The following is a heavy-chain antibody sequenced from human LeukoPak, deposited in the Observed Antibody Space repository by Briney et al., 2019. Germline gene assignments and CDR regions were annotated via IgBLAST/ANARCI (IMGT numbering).Heavy chain of an antibody. J-gene: IGHJ4*02. CDR1: GGSISSGGYY. CDR2: IYYSGST. V-gene: IGHV4-31*03. Sequence: SETLSLTCTVSGGSISSGGYYWSWIRQHPGKGLEWIGYIYYSGSTYYNPSLKSRVTISVGTSKNQFSLKLSSVTAADTAVYYCARSPGIAVAGTAKMYYFDYWGQGTLVTVSS. CDR3: ARSPGIAVAGTAKMYYFDY. D-gene: IGHD6-19*01.